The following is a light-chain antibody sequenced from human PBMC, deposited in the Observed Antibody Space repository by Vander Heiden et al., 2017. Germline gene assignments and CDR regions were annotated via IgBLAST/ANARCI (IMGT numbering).Light chain of an antibody. V-gene: IGKV1-39*01. Sequence: DIQMTQSPSLMSASVGDRVTLSCRASQTIARNLNWYQQKPGKAPKLLIYGTSTLQSGVPSRFSGSGSGTDFTLTISSLQPEDFATYYCQQSDFTPRAFGQGTTVEVK. CDR2: GTS. CDR1: QTIARN. J-gene: IGKJ1*01. CDR3: QQSDFTPRA.